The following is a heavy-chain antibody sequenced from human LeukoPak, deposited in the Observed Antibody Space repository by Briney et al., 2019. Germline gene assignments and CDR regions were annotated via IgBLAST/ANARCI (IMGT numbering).Heavy chain of an antibody. CDR3: ARKVGYPNGMDV. Sequence: ASAKVSCKASGYTFTNYYMHWVRPAPGQGLEWMGIIIHSGGTTGYAQNFQGRVTITRDTSTSTVYMELSSLRSEDTAVYYCARKVGYPNGMDVWGRGTTVTVSS. CDR1: GYTFTNYY. V-gene: IGHV1-46*01. D-gene: IGHD1-26*01. CDR2: IIHSGGTT. J-gene: IGHJ6*02.